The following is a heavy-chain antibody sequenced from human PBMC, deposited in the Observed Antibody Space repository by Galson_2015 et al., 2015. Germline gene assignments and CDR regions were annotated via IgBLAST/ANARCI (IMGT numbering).Heavy chain of an antibody. Sequence: SLRLSCAASGFTFSSYGMHWVRQAPGKGLEWVAVISYDGSNKYYADSVKGRFTISRDNSKNTLYLQMNSLRAEDTAVYYCAKVGYGSGSYSPYYYYYGMDVWGQGTTVTVSS. V-gene: IGHV3-30*18. CDR1: GFTFSSYG. J-gene: IGHJ6*02. CDR2: ISYDGSNK. CDR3: AKVGYGSGSYSPYYYYYGMDV. D-gene: IGHD3-10*01.